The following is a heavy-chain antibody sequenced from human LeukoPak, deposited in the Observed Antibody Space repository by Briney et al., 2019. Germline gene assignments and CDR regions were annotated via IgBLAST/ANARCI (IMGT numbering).Heavy chain of an antibody. Sequence: ASVKVSCKASGYTFTSYAISWVRQAPGQGLEWMGWISAYNGNTNYAQKFQGRVTMTTDTSTRTAYMGLRSLRSDDTALYYCARGLEWLTRRHTWFDPWGQGTLVTVSS. V-gene: IGHV1-18*01. CDR3: ARGLEWLTRRHTWFDP. CDR2: ISAYNGNT. CDR1: GYTFTSYA. J-gene: IGHJ5*02. D-gene: IGHD3-3*01.